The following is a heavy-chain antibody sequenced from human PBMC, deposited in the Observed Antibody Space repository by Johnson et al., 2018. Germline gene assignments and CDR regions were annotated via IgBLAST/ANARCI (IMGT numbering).Heavy chain of an antibody. CDR1: GFTFSNYW. J-gene: IGHJ6*02. CDR3: CITMVRGPGLEV. D-gene: IGHD3-10*01. V-gene: IGHV3-7*01. CDR2: IKQDGSEK. Sequence: VQLVQSGGGLVQPGGSLRLSCAASGFTFSNYWMGWVRLAPGKGLQWVANIKQDGSEKYYMDSVRGRFTISRDNAENSLFLQMNSLRAEDTAVYYCCITMVRGPGLEVWGQGATVTVSS.